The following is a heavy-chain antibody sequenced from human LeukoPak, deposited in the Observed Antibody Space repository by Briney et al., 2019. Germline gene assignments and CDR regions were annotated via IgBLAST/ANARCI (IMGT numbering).Heavy chain of an antibody. CDR1: GFIFNSYG. J-gene: IGHJ4*02. CDR3: AKDIGMSADYYFDN. D-gene: IGHD6-25*01. Sequence: GGSLRLSCAASGFIFNSYGMHWVRQAPGKGLEWVVVISSDGRDKHHADSVKGRFTISRDNSKSTLYLQMNSLRADDTAVYYCAKDIGMSADYYFDNWGQGTLVTVSS. CDR2: ISSDGRDK. V-gene: IGHV3-30*18.